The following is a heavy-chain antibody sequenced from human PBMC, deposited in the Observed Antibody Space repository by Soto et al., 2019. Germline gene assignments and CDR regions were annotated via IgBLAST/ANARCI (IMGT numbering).Heavy chain of an antibody. CDR1: GFTFSDYG. CDR3: AKDYLRWAQS. D-gene: IGHD1-26*01. V-gene: IGHV3-23*01. Sequence: PGGSLRLCCAASGFTFSDYGMSWVRQAPGKGLEWVSAISGSGSTFYADSVKGRFTVSRDNSKNTLYLQMNSLRAEDTAVYYCAKDYLRWAQSWGQGTLVTVSS. J-gene: IGHJ5*02. CDR2: ISGSGST.